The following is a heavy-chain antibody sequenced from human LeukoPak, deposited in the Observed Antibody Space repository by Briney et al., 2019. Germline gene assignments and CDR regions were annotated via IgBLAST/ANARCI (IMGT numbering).Heavy chain of an antibody. V-gene: IGHV1-2*02. CDR3: ARAWLIKKRYDSSGYLAY. Sequence: ASVKVSCKASGYTFTGYYIHWVRQAPGQGLEWMGWISPNSGGTNYAQKFQGRVTMTRDTSISTAYMELSRLRSDDTAVYYCARAWLIKKRYDSSGYLAYWGQGTLVTVSS. J-gene: IGHJ4*02. CDR1: GYTFTGYY. D-gene: IGHD3-22*01. CDR2: ISPNSGGT.